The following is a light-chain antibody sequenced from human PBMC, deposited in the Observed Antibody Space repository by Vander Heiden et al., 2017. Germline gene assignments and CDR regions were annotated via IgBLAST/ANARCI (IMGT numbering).Light chain of an antibody. Sequence: EIVMTQSPATLSVSPGERATLSCRASQSVSSNLAWYQQKPGQAPRLLIYGASTRATGTPARSSGSGSGTEFTLTISSRQLEDFAVYYCQHYNNGPRSTFGPGTKVEIK. V-gene: IGKV3-15*01. CDR2: GAS. J-gene: IGKJ1*01. CDR3: QHYNNGPRST. CDR1: QSVSSN.